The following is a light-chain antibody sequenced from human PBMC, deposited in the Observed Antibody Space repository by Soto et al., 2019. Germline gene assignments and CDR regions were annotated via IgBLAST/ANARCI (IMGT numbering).Light chain of an antibody. Sequence: EIVLTQSPGTLSLSPGERATLSSRASQSVSSSYLAWYQQKTGLAPTLLIYGASSRATGIPDRFSGSGSGTDFTLTISRLEPEDFAVYYCQQYGSSRTFGQGTKVEIK. CDR1: QSVSSSY. V-gene: IGKV3-20*01. CDR2: GAS. CDR3: QQYGSSRT. J-gene: IGKJ1*01.